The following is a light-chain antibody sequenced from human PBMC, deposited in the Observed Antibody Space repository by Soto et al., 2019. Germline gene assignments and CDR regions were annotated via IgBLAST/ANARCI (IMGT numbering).Light chain of an antibody. Sequence: ESVLTQSPGTLALAPGERVTLSCRASQSVNRQVLWYQHRPGQAPRLLIYDASNRATGIPARFSGSGSGTAFTLTISSLEPEDFAVYYCQQRSSRPLTFGGGTKVDIK. CDR1: QSVNRQ. V-gene: IGKV3-11*01. CDR2: DAS. J-gene: IGKJ4*01. CDR3: QQRSSRPLT.